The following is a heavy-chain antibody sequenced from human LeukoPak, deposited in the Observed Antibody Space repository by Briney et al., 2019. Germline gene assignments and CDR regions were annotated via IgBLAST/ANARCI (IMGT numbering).Heavy chain of an antibody. V-gene: IGHV3-30*01. CDR2: ISYDGSNK. CDR1: GFTFSSYA. D-gene: IGHD6-13*01. J-gene: IGHJ4*02. CDR3: ARGGGSSWDFLFDY. Sequence: GGSLRLSCAASGFTFSSYAMHWVRQAPGKGLEWVAVISYDGSNKYYADSVKGRFTISRDNSKNTLYLQMNSLRAEDTAVYYCARGGGSSWDFLFDYWGQGTLVTVSS.